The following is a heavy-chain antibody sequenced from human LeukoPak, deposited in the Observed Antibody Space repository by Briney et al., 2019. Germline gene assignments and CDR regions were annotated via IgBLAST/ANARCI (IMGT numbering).Heavy chain of an antibody. J-gene: IGHJ3*02. Sequence: SETLSLTCTVSGGSICSYYWSWIRLPPGKGLEWIGYLSKSGNTNYSPSLKSRVTIFGDTSKNQFFLKLSSVTAADTAVYYCARARYVNSFYAFDIWGQGTLVTVSS. CDR2: LSKSGNT. V-gene: IGHV4-59*01. CDR1: GGSICSYY. CDR3: ARARYVNSFYAFDI. D-gene: IGHD3-9*01.